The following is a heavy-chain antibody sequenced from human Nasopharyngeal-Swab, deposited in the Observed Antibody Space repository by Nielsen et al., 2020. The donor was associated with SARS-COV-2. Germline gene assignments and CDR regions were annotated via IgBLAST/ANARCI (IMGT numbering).Heavy chain of an antibody. CDR3: ARDKNPRPDYDFWSGHIYGMDV. D-gene: IGHD3-3*01. J-gene: IGHJ6*02. CDR1: GDTLTELS. V-gene: IGHV1-69*13. CDR2: IIPIFGTA. Sequence: SVKVSCKVSGDTLTELSMHWVRPAPGQGLEWMGGIIPIFGTANYAQKFQGRVTITADESTSTAYMELSSLRSEDTAVYYCARDKNPRPDYDFWSGHIYGMDVWGQGTTVTVSS.